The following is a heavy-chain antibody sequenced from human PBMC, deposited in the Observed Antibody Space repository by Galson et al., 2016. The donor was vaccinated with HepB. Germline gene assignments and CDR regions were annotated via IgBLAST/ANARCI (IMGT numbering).Heavy chain of an antibody. CDR2: ISWDGGDT. Sequence: SLRLSCAASGFTFDDYVMHWVRQAPGKGLEWVSLISWDGGDTSYADSVKGRFTISRDNSKNSLYLQMNSLRTEDTALYYCVKDDGWNRFDSWGQGALVTVSS. J-gene: IGHJ5*01. CDR3: VKDDGWNRFDS. D-gene: IGHD6-19*01. CDR1: GFTFDDYV. V-gene: IGHV3-43*01.